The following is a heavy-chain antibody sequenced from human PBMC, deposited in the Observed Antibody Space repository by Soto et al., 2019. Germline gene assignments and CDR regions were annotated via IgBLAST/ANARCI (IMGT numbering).Heavy chain of an antibody. CDR1: GGSISSYY. CDR3: ARHLGAAAGLYYYYYMDV. V-gene: IGHV4-59*08. CDR2: IYYSGST. Sequence: QVQLQESGPGLVKPSETLSLTCTVSGGSISSYYWSWIRQPPGKGLEWIGYIYYSGSTNYSPSLKSRVTISVDTSKNQFSLKLSSVTAADTAVYYCARHLGAAAGLYYYYYMDVWGKGTTVTVSS. J-gene: IGHJ6*03. D-gene: IGHD6-13*01.